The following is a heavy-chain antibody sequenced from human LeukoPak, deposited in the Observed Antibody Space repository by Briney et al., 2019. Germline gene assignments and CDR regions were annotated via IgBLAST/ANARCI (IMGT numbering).Heavy chain of an antibody. V-gene: IGHV3-74*01. CDR3: SRDGNYVFDS. J-gene: IGHJ4*02. Sequence: GGSLRLSCAASGFTFSSYWMHWVRQAPGKGLVWVSRTNSDGSSTTYADSVKGRFTISRDNAKKSLYLQMNSLRADDTAVYFCSRDGNYVFDSWGQGTLVTVSS. D-gene: IGHD4-11*01. CDR1: GFTFSSYW. CDR2: TNSDGSST.